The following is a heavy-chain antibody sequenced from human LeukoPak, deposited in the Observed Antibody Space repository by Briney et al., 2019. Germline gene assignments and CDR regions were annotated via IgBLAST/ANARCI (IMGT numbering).Heavy chain of an antibody. V-gene: IGHV4-34*01. CDR2: INHSGST. J-gene: IGHJ4*02. CDR1: GGSFSGYY. CDR3: ARGGRSPPRPSFDY. Sequence: KPSETLSLTCAVYGGSFSGYYWSWIRQPPGKGLEWIGEINHSGSTNYNPSLKSRVTISVDTSKNQFSLKLSSVTAADTAVYYCARGGRSPPRPSFDYWGQGTLVTVSS.